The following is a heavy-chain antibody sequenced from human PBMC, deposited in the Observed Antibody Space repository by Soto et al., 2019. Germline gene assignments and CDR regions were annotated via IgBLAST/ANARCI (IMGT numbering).Heavy chain of an antibody. D-gene: IGHD3-10*01. V-gene: IGHV1-69*13. CDR3: ARVRIYGSGSSESGYYFDY. Sequence: ASVKVSCKASGGTFSSYAISWVRQAPGQGLEWMGGIIPIFGTANYAQKFQGRVTITADESTSTAYMELSSLRSEDTAVYYCARVRIYGSGSSESGYYFDYWGQGTLVTVSS. CDR2: IIPIFGTA. CDR1: GGTFSSYA. J-gene: IGHJ4*02.